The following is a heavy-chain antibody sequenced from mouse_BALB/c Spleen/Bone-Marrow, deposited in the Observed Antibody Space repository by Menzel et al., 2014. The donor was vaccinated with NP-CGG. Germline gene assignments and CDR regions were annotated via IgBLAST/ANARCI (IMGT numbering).Heavy chain of an antibody. CDR1: GFDFSGFW. J-gene: IGHJ3*01. D-gene: IGHD2-3*01. Sequence: EVKLLESGGGLVQPGRSLKISCAASGFDFSGFWMGWVRLAPGKGLEWIGEINPDSSTINYTPSLKDRFTISRDNAKNTLYLQMSKVRSEDTALYYCARLGYYGGFAYWGQGTLVTVSA. CDR2: INPDSSTI. V-gene: IGHV4-1*02. CDR3: ARLGYYGGFAY.